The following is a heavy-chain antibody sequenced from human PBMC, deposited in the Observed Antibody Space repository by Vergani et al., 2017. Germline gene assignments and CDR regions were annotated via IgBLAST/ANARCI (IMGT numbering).Heavy chain of an antibody. J-gene: IGHJ3*02. CDR3: ARSPVFKCRRGSTSCYSSDPRDAFDI. D-gene: IGHD2-2*01. Sequence: QVPLVQSGAAVKKPGASVKVSCKASGYTFTSYDINWVRQATGQGLEWMGWMNPNSGNTGYAQKFQGRVTMTRNTSISTAYMELSSLRSEDTAVYYCARSPVFKCRRGSTSCYSSDPRDAFDIWGQGTMVTVSS. CDR1: GYTFTSYD. V-gene: IGHV1-8*01. CDR2: MNPNSGNT.